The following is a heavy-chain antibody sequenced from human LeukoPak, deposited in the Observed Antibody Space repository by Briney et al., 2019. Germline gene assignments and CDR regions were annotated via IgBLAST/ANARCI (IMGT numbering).Heavy chain of an antibody. V-gene: IGHV1-2*02. J-gene: IGHJ4*02. CDR2: INPNSGIV. Sequence: ASVKVSCKASGYSFTGNFIHWVRQAPGQGLVWMGWINPNSGIVTYAQKFQGRVTMTRDTSISTAYMELSSLKSDDTAVYYCARLEGHWGSPRFDYWGQGTLVTVSS. CDR1: GYSFTGNF. D-gene: IGHD7-27*01. CDR3: ARLEGHWGSPRFDY.